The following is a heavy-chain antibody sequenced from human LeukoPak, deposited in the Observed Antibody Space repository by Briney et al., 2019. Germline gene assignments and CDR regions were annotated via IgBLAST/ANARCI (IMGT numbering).Heavy chain of an antibody. J-gene: IGHJ4*02. CDR3: ARDGRYFDWLPLDY. V-gene: IGHV4-39*07. D-gene: IGHD3-9*01. CDR1: GGSISSSSYY. Sequence: PSETLSLTCTVSGGSISSSSYYWGWIRQPPGKGLEWIGSIYYSGSTYYNPSLKSRVTISVDTSKNQFSLKLSSVTAADTAVYYYARDGRYFDWLPLDYWGQGTLVTVSS. CDR2: IYYSGST.